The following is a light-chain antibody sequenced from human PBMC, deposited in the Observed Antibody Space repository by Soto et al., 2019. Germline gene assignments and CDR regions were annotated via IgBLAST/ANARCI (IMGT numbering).Light chain of an antibody. CDR3: ATWDDSLNVV. J-gene: IGLJ2*01. Sequence: QSVLTQSPSASGTPGQRVSISCSGSTSNIGTNTVSWYQHVPGTAPKILIYSNDQRPSAVPGRFSGSKSGTSASLAISGLLSEDEADYYCATWDDSLNVVFGGGTKLTVL. V-gene: IGLV1-44*01. CDR2: SND. CDR1: TSNIGTNT.